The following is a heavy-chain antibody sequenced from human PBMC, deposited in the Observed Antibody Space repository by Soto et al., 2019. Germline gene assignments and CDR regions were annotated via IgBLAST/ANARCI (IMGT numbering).Heavy chain of an antibody. V-gene: IGHV1-3*04. J-gene: IGHJ4*02. Sequence: QVQLVQSGAEEKKPGASVKVSCKASGYTFTSYAIHWVRQAPGQRLEWMGWINTGNENTKYSQKFQGRVTITRDTPXXTAYMELSSLKSEDTAVYYCAGALGTTVTTLPFHYWGQGTLVTVSS. CDR2: INTGNENT. D-gene: IGHD4-17*01. CDR3: AGALGTTVTTLPFHY. CDR1: GYTFTSYA.